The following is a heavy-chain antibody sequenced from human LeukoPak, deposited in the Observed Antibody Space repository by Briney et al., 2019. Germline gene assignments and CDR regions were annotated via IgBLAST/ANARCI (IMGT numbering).Heavy chain of an antibody. Sequence: PGGSLRLSCAASGFSVSKNYMNWVRQAPGKGLEWVSVIYSGGSTYHAASVKGRFTISRDNSKNTLYLHMNRLRAEDTAVYYCARGGILWELGFDIWGQGTMVTVSS. CDR1: GFSVSKNY. CDR2: IYSGGST. CDR3: ARGGILWELGFDI. J-gene: IGHJ3*02. D-gene: IGHD1-26*01. V-gene: IGHV3-53*01.